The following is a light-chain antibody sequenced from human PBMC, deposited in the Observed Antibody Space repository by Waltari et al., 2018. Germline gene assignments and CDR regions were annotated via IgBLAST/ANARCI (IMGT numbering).Light chain of an antibody. Sequence: DIQMTQSPSSLSASVGDRVTITCQASQDISNYVSWYQHKPGKAPSRLIYDASNLEARVSSRFSGSGSGTIFTLTINSLRPEDIATYYCQQYDSLLTFGGGTKVQI. CDR2: DAS. V-gene: IGKV1-33*01. CDR1: QDISNY. J-gene: IGKJ4*01. CDR3: QQYDSLLT.